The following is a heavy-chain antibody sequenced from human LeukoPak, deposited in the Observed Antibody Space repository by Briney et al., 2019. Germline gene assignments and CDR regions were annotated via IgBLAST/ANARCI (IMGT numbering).Heavy chain of an antibody. J-gene: IGHJ4*02. Sequence: GGSLRLSCVASGFTFDDYAMHWVRQAPGKGLEWVSIISGNGGTTYYADSVKGRFTISRDNAKNSLFLQMNSLRAEDTAVYYCVRAGHSAYKSGGDYWGQGTLVTVSS. D-gene: IGHD5-12*01. CDR3: VRAGHSAYKSGGDY. V-gene: IGHV3-43*02. CDR1: GFTFDDYA. CDR2: ISGNGGTT.